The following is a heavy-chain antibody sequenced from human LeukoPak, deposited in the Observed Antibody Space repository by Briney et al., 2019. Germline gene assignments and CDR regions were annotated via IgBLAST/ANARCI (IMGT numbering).Heavy chain of an antibody. V-gene: IGHV1-18*01. CDR3: ARDGRVVPAAIPDI. CDR2: ISAYNGNT. Sequence: GASVKVSCKACGYTFTSYGISWVRQAPGQRLEWMGWISAYNGNTNYAQKLQGRVTMTTDTSTSTAYMELRSLRSDDTAVYYCARDGRVVPAAIPDIWGQGTMVTVSS. J-gene: IGHJ3*02. CDR1: GYTFTSYG. D-gene: IGHD2-2*01.